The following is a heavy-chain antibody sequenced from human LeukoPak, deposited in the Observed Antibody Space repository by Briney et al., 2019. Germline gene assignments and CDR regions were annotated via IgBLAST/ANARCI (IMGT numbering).Heavy chain of an antibody. V-gene: IGHV4-34*01. J-gene: IGHJ6*03. CDR3: ARGKLELRAYYYYYMDV. D-gene: IGHD1-7*01. CDR1: GGSFSAYY. CDR2: INHSGST. Sequence: PSETLSLTCAVYGGSFSAYYWSWIRQPPGKGLEWIGEINHSGSTNYNPSLKSRVTISVDTSKNQFSLKLSSVTAADTAVYYFARGKLELRAYYYYYMDVWGKGTTVTVSS.